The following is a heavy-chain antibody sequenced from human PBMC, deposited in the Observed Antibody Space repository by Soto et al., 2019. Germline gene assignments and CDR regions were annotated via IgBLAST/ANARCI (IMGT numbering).Heavy chain of an antibody. Sequence: EVQLLESGGGLVQPGGSLRLSCAASGFTFNSYAMSWVRQAPGKGLEWVSTIIGSGGSTYYADSVKGRFSVSRDNSKNTLYLQMNSLRAEDTAVYYCAKDRNYYDSSGYYYWGQGTLVTVSS. CDR3: AKDRNYYDSSGYYY. CDR2: IIGSGGST. J-gene: IGHJ4*02. D-gene: IGHD3-22*01. CDR1: GFTFNSYA. V-gene: IGHV3-23*01.